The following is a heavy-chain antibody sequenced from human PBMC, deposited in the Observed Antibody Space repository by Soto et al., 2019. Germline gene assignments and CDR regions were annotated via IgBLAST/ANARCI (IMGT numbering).Heavy chain of an antibody. V-gene: IGHV4-59*01. J-gene: IGHJ4*02. D-gene: IGHD3-22*01. CDR1: GGSISSYY. CDR2: IYYSGST. Sequence: PSETLSLTCTVSGGSISSYYWSWIRQPPGKGLEWIGYIYYSGSTNYNPSLKSRVTMTRDTSITTAYMELRRLKPDDTAVYYCARDRRGYYDDGTGYYIDYWGQGTVVTVS. CDR3: ARDRRGYYDDGTGYYIDY.